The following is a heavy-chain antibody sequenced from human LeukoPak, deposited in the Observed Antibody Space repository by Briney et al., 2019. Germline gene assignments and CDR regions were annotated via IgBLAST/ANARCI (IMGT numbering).Heavy chain of an antibody. V-gene: IGHV1-18*01. CDR2: ISAYKGNT. CDR3: ARAGEPPEEWAYCGGDCSAGEGFFDY. CDR1: GYTFTSYG. D-gene: IGHD2-21*01. J-gene: IGHJ4*02. Sequence: AXVKVSCKASGYTFTSYGISWVRQAPGQGLEGMGWISAYKGNTNYAQKLQDRVTMNTDKTKRTAYMEVRRLRYGDTAGYYCARAGEPPEEWAYCGGDCSAGEGFFDYWGQGTLVTVSS.